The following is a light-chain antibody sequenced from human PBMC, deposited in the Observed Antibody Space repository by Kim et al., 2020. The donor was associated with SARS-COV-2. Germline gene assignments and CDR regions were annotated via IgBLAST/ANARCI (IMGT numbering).Light chain of an antibody. Sequence: EIVMTQSPATLSVSPGERATISCRASQSVSSNLAWYQHKPGQAPRLLIYGTSTRATGIPARFSGSGSGTEFTLTISSLQSEDFAVYYCHQYNNWPPGTFGQGTKLEI. CDR1: QSVSSN. J-gene: IGKJ2*01. V-gene: IGKV3-15*01. CDR3: HQYNNWPPGT. CDR2: GTS.